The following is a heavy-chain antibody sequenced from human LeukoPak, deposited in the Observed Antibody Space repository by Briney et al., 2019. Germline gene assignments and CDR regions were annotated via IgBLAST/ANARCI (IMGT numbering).Heavy chain of an antibody. V-gene: IGHV3-7*01. CDR3: ARDATGSSFYDY. D-gene: IGHD3-10*01. CDR1: AFTFSNYN. J-gene: IGHJ4*02. Sequence: GGSLRLSCAASAFTFSNYNMNWVRQAPGKGLECVANIKQDGSEKYYVDSVLGRFTVSRDNAKNSLILQMNSLRAEDTAVYYCARDATGSSFYDYWGQGTLVTVSS. CDR2: IKQDGSEK.